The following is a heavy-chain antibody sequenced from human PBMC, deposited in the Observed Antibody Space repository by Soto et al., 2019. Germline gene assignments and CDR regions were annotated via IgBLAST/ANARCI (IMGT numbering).Heavy chain of an antibody. CDR3: ARKDKSGYFNWFDP. Sequence: GESLKISCMGSGYTFTSHWIGWVRQMPGKGLEWMGIIYPGDSDTRYSPSFQGQVTISADKSIRTAYLQWASLKASDTAVYFCARKDKSGYFNWFDPWGQGTLVTVSS. CDR1: GYTFTSHW. D-gene: IGHD3-22*01. CDR2: IYPGDSDT. V-gene: IGHV5-51*01. J-gene: IGHJ5*02.